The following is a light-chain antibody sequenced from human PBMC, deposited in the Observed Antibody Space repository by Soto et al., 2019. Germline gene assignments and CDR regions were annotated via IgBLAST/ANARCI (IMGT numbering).Light chain of an antibody. Sequence: QSALTQPASVSGSPGQSITISCTGTSSDIGGHNDVSWYQQHPGKAPKLLIYGVSNRPSGVSNRFSASKSGNTASLTISGLQAEDEADYYCSSYTAGGTIFGTGTKVTVL. CDR3: SSYTAGGTI. CDR1: SSDIGGHND. V-gene: IGLV2-14*01. CDR2: GVS. J-gene: IGLJ1*01.